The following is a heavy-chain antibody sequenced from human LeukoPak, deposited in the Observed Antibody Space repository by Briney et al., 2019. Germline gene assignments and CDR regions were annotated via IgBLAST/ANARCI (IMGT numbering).Heavy chain of an antibody. V-gene: IGHV3-21*01. J-gene: IGHJ4*02. CDR2: ISSDSDGGATDYI. D-gene: IGHD6-19*01. CDR3: ARDSPRGSIAVAGISDY. Sequence: PGGSLRLSCVASGFNFKTYSMNWVRQAPGGGPEWISFISSDSDGGATDYIYYADSVKGRFTISRDNAKNSLYLQMNSLRAEDTAVYYCARDSPRGSIAVAGISDYWGQGTLVTVSS. CDR1: GFNFKTYS.